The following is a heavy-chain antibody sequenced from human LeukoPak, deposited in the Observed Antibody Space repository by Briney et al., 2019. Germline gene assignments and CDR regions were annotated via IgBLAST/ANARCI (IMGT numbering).Heavy chain of an antibody. J-gene: IGHJ4*02. D-gene: IGHD4-17*01. V-gene: IGHV1-69*05. Sequence: ASVKVSRKASGGTFSSYAISWVRQAPGQGLEWMGGIIPIFGTANYAQKFQGRVTITTDESTSTAYMELSSLRSEDTAVYYCARGRYGDYVAFDYWGQGTLVTVSS. CDR1: GGTFSSYA. CDR3: ARGRYGDYVAFDY. CDR2: IIPIFGTA.